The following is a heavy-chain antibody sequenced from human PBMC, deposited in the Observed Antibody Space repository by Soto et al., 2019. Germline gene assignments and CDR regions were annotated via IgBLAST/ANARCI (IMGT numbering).Heavy chain of an antibody. CDR2: ISSSSSTI. CDR1: GFTFSSYS. Sequence: EVQLVESGGGLVQPGGSLRLSCAASGFTFSSYSMNWVRQAPGKGLEWVSYISSSSSTIYYADSAKGRFTISRDNAKNSLYLQMNSLRDEDTAVYYCARGRMEMATILSPYYFDYWGQGTLVTVSS. CDR3: ARGRMEMATILSPYYFDY. V-gene: IGHV3-48*02. J-gene: IGHJ4*02. D-gene: IGHD5-12*01.